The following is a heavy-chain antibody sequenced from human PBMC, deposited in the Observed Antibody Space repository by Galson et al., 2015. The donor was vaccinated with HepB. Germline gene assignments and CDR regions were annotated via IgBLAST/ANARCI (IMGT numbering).Heavy chain of an antibody. J-gene: IGHJ4*02. CDR3: AKESGIPRYGAYFDY. Sequence: SLRLSCAASGFSFSNYTFNWVRQAPGKGLEWVSYISRSNTTTYYADSVKGRFTISRDNSQNTLYLQMNSLKPEDTAVYYCAKESGIPRYGAYFDYWGQGTQVTVSS. CDR1: GFSFSNYT. D-gene: IGHD4/OR15-4a*01. CDR2: ISRSNTTT. V-gene: IGHV3-48*01.